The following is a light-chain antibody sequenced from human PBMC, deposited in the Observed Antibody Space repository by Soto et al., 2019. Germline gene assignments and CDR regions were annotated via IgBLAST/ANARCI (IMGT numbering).Light chain of an antibody. CDR1: SSNIGAGYD. J-gene: IGLJ2*01. Sequence: QSVLTQPPSVSGAPGQRVTISCTGSSSNIGAGYDVHWYQQLPGTAPKLLIYGNSNRPSGVPDRFSGSKSGTSASLAITGLQAEYEADYYCQSYDSSLSGNVVFGGVTKLTGL. CDR2: GNS. CDR3: QSYDSSLSGNVV. V-gene: IGLV1-40*01.